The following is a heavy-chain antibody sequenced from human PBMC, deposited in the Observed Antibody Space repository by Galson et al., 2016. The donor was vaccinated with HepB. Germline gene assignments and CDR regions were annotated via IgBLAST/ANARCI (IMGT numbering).Heavy chain of an antibody. CDR1: GYTFTTYD. CDR2: ISAGSGNA. V-gene: IGHV1-3*01. CDR3: PRDLNDNLDV. D-gene: IGHD1-1*01. J-gene: IGHJ6*02. Sequence: SVKVSCKASGYTFTTYDMHWVRQSPGQRLQWLGYISAGSGNAKNSQNFQARVTITRDTSARTHYMELSSLTSEDTAVYYWPRDLNDNLDVWGQGTTVTVSS.